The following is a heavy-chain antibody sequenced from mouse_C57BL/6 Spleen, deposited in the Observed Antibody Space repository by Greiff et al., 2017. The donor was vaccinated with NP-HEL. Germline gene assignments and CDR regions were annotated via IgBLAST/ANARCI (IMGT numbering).Heavy chain of an antibody. CDR3: ARHDEGYLYYFDY. CDR2: FYPVRVRI. V-gene: IGHV1-62-2*01. D-gene: IGHD2-3*01. Sequence: QVQLQQSGAELVKPGASVKLSCKASGYTFTDYTIYCFTQRSVAFLYFLLLFYPVRVRIKYNEKFKDKATLTADKSSSTVYMELSRLTSEDSAVYFCARHDEGYLYYFDYWGQGTTLTVSS. CDR1: GYTFTDYT. J-gene: IGHJ2*01.